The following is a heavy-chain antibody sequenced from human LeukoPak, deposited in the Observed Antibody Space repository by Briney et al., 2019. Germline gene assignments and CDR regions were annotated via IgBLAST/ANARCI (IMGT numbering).Heavy chain of an antibody. CDR2: VSYSGST. V-gene: IGHV4-39*01. CDR1: GASISSSSYY. D-gene: IGHD1-26*01. J-gene: IGHJ3*02. CDR3: ASASSGSYWAVAFDI. Sequence: SETLSLTCTVSGASISSSSYYWGWLRLPPGKGLEWIGSVSYSGSTYQNPSLMSRVTISGDMSKNQFSLKLSSVTAADTAVYYCASASSGSYWAVAFDIWGQGTMVTVSS.